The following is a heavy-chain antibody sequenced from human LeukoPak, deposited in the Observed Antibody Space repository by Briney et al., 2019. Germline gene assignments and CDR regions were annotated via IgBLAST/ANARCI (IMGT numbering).Heavy chain of an antibody. J-gene: IGHJ6*03. Sequence: ASVKVSCKASGYTFTSYDINWVRQATGQGLEWMGWMNPNSGNTGYAQKFQGRVTITRNTSISTAYMELSSLRSEDTAVYYCARSLAIYDFWSGYYRVGYYYYYMDVWGKGTTVTVSS. CDR2: MNPNSGNT. D-gene: IGHD3-3*01. CDR3: ARSLAIYDFWSGYYRVGYYYYYMDV. V-gene: IGHV1-8*01. CDR1: GYTFTSYD.